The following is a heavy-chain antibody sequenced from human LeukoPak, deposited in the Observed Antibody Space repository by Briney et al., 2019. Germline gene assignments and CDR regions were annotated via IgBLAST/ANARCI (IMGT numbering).Heavy chain of an antibody. D-gene: IGHD5/OR15-5a*01. V-gene: IGHV3-30*02. CDR1: RFTFSNFD. J-gene: IGHJ4*02. CDR3: ARQIGVSIDY. CDR2: IRFDGGNE. Sequence: GGSLRLSCAASRFTFSNFDMHGVRQAPGKGLEWVTFIRFDGGNEYYADSVRGRFTISRDNSKNTLYLQMSSLRPEDTAVYYCARQIGVSIDYWGQGTLVTVSS.